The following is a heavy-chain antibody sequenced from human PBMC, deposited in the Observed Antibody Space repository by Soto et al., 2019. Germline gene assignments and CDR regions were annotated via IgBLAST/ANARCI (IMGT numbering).Heavy chain of an antibody. Sequence: QVQLQQWGAGLLKPSETLSLTCAVSGGSFIGYYWTWIRRPPGKGLEWIGEINQSGSTNSNPSLKSRLTISVDTSKNQFSLKLCSVPAADTAIYSCARHPTAQWAVAFMAFDIWDQGTMVTVSS. D-gene: IGHD3-3*02. CDR3: ARHPTAQWAVAFMAFDI. CDR1: GGSFIGYY. CDR2: INQSGST. J-gene: IGHJ3*02. V-gene: IGHV4-34*01.